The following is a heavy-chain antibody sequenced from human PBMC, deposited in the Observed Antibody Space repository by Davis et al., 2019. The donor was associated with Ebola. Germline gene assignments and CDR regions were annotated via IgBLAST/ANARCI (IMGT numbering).Heavy chain of an antibody. V-gene: IGHV4-61*01. CDR1: GDAVNSGSAY. J-gene: IGHJ4*02. CDR3: ARERRYFGWWSSRVHDK. Sequence: MPSETLSLTCSVAGDAVNSGSAYWSWIRQTPGKGLEWISYINYSGFKDNNPSLRGRVTTSLASSKNQFYLKMTSVTAADTAVYYCARERRYFGWWSSRVHDKWGQGILVLVSS. D-gene: IGHD3-9*01. CDR2: INYSGFK.